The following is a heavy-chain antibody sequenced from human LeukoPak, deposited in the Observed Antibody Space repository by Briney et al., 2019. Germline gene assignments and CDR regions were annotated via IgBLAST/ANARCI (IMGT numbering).Heavy chain of an antibody. J-gene: IGHJ5*02. CDR1: GGTFSSYA. Sequence: SVKVSCKASGGTFSSYAISWVRQAPGQGLEWMGRIIPIFGIANYAQKFQGRVTITAHKSTSTAYMELSSLRSEDTAVYYCAREEGLFVVVPAAPNWFDPWGQGTLVTVSS. D-gene: IGHD2-2*01. V-gene: IGHV1-69*04. CDR3: AREEGLFVVVPAAPNWFDP. CDR2: IIPIFGIA.